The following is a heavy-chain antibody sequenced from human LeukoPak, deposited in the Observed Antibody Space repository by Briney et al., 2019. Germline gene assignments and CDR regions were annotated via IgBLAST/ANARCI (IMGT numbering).Heavy chain of an antibody. CDR2: IKPNSGGT. CDR3: ATNILVRDIINWFDP. V-gene: IGHV1-2*02. D-gene: IGHD3-10*01. Sequence: AAVKVSCKASGYSFADYYMHWVRQAPGQGLEWMGWIKPNSGGTRSAQKFQGRVTMTRDTSISTAYMELSSLRYDDTAVYYCATNILVRDIINWFDPWGQRTLVTVSS. J-gene: IGHJ5*02. CDR1: GYSFADYY.